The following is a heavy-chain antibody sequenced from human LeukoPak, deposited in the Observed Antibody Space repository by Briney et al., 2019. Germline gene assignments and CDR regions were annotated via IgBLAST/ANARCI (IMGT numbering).Heavy chain of an antibody. D-gene: IGHD4-17*01. J-gene: IGHJ4*02. CDR2: ISGSGGST. Sequence: GGSLRLSCAASGFTFSSYSMNWVRQAPGKGQEWASAISGSGGSTYYADSVKGRFTISRDNSKNTLYLQMNSLRAEDTAVYYCAKGGTLDYGVFDYWGQGTLVTVSS. CDR1: GFTFSSYS. CDR3: AKGGTLDYGVFDY. V-gene: IGHV3-23*01.